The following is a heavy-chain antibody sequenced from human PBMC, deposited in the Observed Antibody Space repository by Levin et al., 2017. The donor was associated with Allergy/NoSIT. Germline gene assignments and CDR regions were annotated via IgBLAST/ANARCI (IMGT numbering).Heavy chain of an antibody. CDR1: GYTFTGYY. CDR2: INPNSGGT. J-gene: IGHJ4*02. CDR3: AYYDSSGYPGGD. D-gene: IGHD3-22*01. Sequence: GESLKISCKASGYTFTGYYMHWVRQAPGQGLEWMGWINPNSGGTNYAQKFQGRVTMTRDTSISTAYMELSRLRSDDTAVYYCAYYDSSGYPGGDWGQGTLVTVSS. V-gene: IGHV1-2*02.